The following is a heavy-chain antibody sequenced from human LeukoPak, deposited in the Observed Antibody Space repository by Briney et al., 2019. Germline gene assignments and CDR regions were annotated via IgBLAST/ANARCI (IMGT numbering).Heavy chain of an antibody. CDR3: AKEIGTLSGWPHGPVDY. J-gene: IGHJ4*02. D-gene: IGHD6-19*01. V-gene: IGHV3-23*01. CDR1: GFTFSSYA. CDR2: ISGSGGST. Sequence: GSLRLSCAASGFTFSSYAMSWVRQAPGKGLEWVSAISGSGGSTYYADSMKGRFTISRDNSKNTLYLQMNSLRAEDTAIYYCAKEIGTLSGWPHGPVDYWGQGTLVTVSS.